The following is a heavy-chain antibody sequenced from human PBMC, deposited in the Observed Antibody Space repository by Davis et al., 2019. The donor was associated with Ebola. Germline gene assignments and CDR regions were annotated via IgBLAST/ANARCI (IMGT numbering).Heavy chain of an antibody. V-gene: IGHV3-74*01. CDR1: GFTFSSYW. Sequence: GESLKISCAASGFTFSSYWMHWVRQAPGKGLVWVSRINSDGSSTNYADSVKGRFTISRDNAKNTLYLQMNSLRDEDTAVYYCARGRPSTVTKGFYFDYWGQGTLVTVSS. J-gene: IGHJ4*02. D-gene: IGHD4-17*01. CDR2: INSDGSST. CDR3: ARGRPSTVTKGFYFDY.